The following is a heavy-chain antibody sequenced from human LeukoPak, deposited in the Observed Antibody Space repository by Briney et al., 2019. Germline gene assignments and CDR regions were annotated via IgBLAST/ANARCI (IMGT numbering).Heavy chain of an antibody. CDR1: GFSVISNY. Sequence: GGSMRLSCAASGFSVISNYMSWVRQAPGKGLEWVSVIYSGGGTYYTTTAASVKGRFTISSDNSKNTVYLQMNSLRAEDTAVYYCARVAAAGPFDYWGQGTLVTVSS. D-gene: IGHD6-13*01. CDR2: IYSGGGT. J-gene: IGHJ4*02. CDR3: ARVAAAGPFDY. V-gene: IGHV3-53*01.